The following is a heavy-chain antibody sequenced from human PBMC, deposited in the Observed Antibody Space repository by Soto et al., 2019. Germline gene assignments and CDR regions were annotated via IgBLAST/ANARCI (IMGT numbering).Heavy chain of an antibody. CDR1: GFTFSGSA. J-gene: IGHJ6*02. Sequence: EVQLVESGGGLVQPGGSLKLSCAASGFTFSGSAMHWVRQASGKGLEWVGRIRSKANSYATAYAASVKGRFTISRDDSKNTAYLQMNSLKTEDTAVYYCTRLRPGGGMDVWGQGTTVTVSS. D-gene: IGHD1-1*01. CDR3: TRLRPGGGMDV. V-gene: IGHV3-73*02. CDR2: IRSKANSYAT.